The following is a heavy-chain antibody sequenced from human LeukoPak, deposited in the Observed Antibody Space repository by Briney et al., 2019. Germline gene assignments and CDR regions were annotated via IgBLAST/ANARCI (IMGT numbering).Heavy chain of an antibody. V-gene: IGHV4-39*07. D-gene: IGHD6-13*01. Sequence: SETLSLTCTVSGGSISSSSYYWGWIRQPPGKGLEWIGSIYYSGSTYYNPSLKSRVTISVDTSKNQFSLKLSSVTAADTAVYYCARAIAARWGDAFDIWGQGTMVTVSS. J-gene: IGHJ3*02. CDR2: IYYSGST. CDR1: GGSISSSSYY. CDR3: ARAIAARWGDAFDI.